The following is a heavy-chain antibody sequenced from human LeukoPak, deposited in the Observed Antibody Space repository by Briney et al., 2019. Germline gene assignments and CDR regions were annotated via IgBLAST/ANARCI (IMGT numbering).Heavy chain of an antibody. V-gene: IGHV3-23*01. Sequence: GGSLRLSCAASGFTFSSYAMSWVRQAPGKGLEWVSAISGSGGSTYYADSVKGRFTISRDNSKNPLYLQMNILRAEDTAVYYCAKSPPRRSYDFWSGYYSGPDYWGQGTLVTVSS. CDR1: GFTFSSYA. D-gene: IGHD3-3*01. CDR2: ISGSGGST. J-gene: IGHJ4*02. CDR3: AKSPPRRSYDFWSGYYSGPDY.